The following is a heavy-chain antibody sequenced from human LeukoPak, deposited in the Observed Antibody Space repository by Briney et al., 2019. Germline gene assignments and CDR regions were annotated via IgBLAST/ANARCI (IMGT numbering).Heavy chain of an antibody. Sequence: GGSLRLSCAASGFTFNNYAMTWVRQAPGQGLEWVSSISVSGAGTYFADSVKGRFIISRDNSKNTLYLQMSSLRADDTAVYYCAKRQRITLFGVNTDYFDYWGQGTLVTVSS. CDR3: AKRQRITLFGVNTDYFDY. V-gene: IGHV3-23*01. CDR1: GFTFNNYA. CDR2: ISVSGAGT. J-gene: IGHJ4*02. D-gene: IGHD3-3*01.